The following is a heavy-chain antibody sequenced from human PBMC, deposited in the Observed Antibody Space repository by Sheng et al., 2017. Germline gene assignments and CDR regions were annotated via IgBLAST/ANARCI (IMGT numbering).Heavy chain of an antibody. V-gene: IGHV3-11*04. CDR1: KFTSSDYD. CDR3: ARDLDNWNYRKRGYYFDS. CDR2: ISSSGTTI. D-gene: IGHD1-7*01. J-gene: IGHJ4*02. Sequence: QVQLVESGGGLVKPGGSLRLSCAVSKFTSSDYDMSWIRQAPGKGLEWISYISSSGTTIYYADSVKGRFTISRDNANSSLYLQMNSLRAEDTAVYYCARDLDNWNYRKRGYYFDSWGQGTLVTVSS.